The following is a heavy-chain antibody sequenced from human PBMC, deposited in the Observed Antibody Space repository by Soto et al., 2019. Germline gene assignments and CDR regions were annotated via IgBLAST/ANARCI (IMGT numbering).Heavy chain of an antibody. CDR1: GGSLSSSNW. V-gene: IGHV4-4*02. CDR3: ARVARWHKAGYYYYRMDV. J-gene: IGHJ6*02. CDR2: IYHSGST. Sequence: SETLSLTCAVSGGSLSSSNWWSWVRQPPGKGLEWIGEIYHSGSTNYNPSLKSRDTTSVDKSKNQFSLKLSSVTAADTAVYYCARVARWHKAGYYYYRMDVWGQGTTVTVSS. D-gene: IGHD6-13*01.